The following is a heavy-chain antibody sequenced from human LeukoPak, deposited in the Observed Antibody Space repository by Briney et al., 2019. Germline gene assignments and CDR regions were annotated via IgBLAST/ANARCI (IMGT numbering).Heavy chain of an antibody. Sequence: SETLSLTCTVSGYSISTGYFWGWIRQTPGKGLEWIGSIYHSGTTYYNPSLKSRVTISVDTSKNQFSLKLSSVTAADTAVYYCAKDRDYDSSGYFDYWGQGTLVTVSS. J-gene: IGHJ4*02. D-gene: IGHD3-22*01. CDR3: AKDRDYDSSGYFDY. CDR1: GYSISTGYF. V-gene: IGHV4-38-2*02. CDR2: IYHSGTT.